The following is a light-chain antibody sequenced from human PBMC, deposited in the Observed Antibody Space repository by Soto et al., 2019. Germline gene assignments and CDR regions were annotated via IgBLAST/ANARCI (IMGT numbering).Light chain of an antibody. CDR2: DIS. J-gene: IGKJ3*01. Sequence: EIVLTQSPATLSLSPGERATLSCRTSQSVTTNFAWYQRKPGQAPRLLIYDISNRATGIPDRFSGSGSGTDFPLPISSLKPEDFAVYYCHQRATWPPLITVGPGTKWKSN. CDR3: HQRATWPPLIT. CDR1: QSVTTN. V-gene: IGKV3-11*01.